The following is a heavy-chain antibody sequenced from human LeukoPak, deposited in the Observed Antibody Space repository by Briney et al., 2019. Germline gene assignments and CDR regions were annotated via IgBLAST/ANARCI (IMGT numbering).Heavy chain of an antibody. Sequence: GRSLRLSCTASGFTFGDYAMSWVRQAPGKGLEWVGFIRSKAFGGTTEYAASVKGRFTISRDDSKSIAYLQMHGLKAEDTAVYYCTRAGRSGSYPVDYWGQGTLVTVSS. V-gene: IGHV3-49*04. CDR1: GFTFGDYA. J-gene: IGHJ4*02. CDR3: TRAGRSGSYPVDY. CDR2: IRSKAFGGTT. D-gene: IGHD3-10*01.